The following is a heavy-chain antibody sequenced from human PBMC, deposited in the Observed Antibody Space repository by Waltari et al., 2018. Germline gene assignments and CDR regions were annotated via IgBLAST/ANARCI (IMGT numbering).Heavy chain of an antibody. V-gene: IGHV3-43*02. CDR1: GFPFDDSA. CDR3: AKDLLWFGELIED. Sequence: EVQLVESGGGVVQPGGSLRLSCAASGFPFDDSALHWVRQAPGKGLEWVFLISGDGGSTYYADSVKGRFTISRDNSKNSLYLQMNSLRTEDTALYYCAKDLLWFGELIEDWGQGTLVTVSS. CDR2: ISGDGGST. D-gene: IGHD3-10*01. J-gene: IGHJ4*02.